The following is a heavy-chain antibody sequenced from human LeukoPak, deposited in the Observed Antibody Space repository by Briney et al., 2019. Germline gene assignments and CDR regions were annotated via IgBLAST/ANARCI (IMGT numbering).Heavy chain of an antibody. Sequence: ASVKVSCKTSGYSFTDYYMHWVRQAPGQGLEWMGWINPNSGDTSPAQKFQGRVTMTRDTSITTVYMEVSWLTSDDTAIYYCARADRLHGGPYLIGPWGQGTLVTVSS. CDR1: GYSFTDYY. CDR3: ARADRLHGGPYLIGP. J-gene: IGHJ5*02. CDR2: INPNSGDT. D-gene: IGHD2-21*01. V-gene: IGHV1-2*02.